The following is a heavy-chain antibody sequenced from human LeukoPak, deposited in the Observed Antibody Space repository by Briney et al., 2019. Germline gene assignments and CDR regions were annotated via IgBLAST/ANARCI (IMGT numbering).Heavy chain of an antibody. V-gene: IGHV3-9*01. CDR1: GFTFDDYA. J-gene: IGHJ6*02. CDR3: AEGASLRAHYYYGMDV. Sequence: GGSLRLSCAASGFTFDDYAMHWVRQAPGKGLEWVSGISWNSGSIGYADSVKGRFTISRDNAKNSLYLQMNSLRAEDTALYYCAEGASLRAHYYYGMDVWGQGTTVTVSS. CDR2: ISWNSGSI. D-gene: IGHD3-16*01.